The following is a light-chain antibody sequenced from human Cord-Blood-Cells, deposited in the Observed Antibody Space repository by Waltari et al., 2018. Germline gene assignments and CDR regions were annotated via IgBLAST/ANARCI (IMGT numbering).Light chain of an antibody. CDR2: DAS. CDR3: QQRGNWPYT. J-gene: IGKJ2*01. CDR1: QTVSSY. V-gene: IGKV3-11*01. Sequence: ELVLTQFPATLSLSLGDRATLSCRARQTVSSYLAWYQQKPGQAPRLLIYDASSRATGIPARFSGSGSGTDFTLTISSLEPEDFAVYYCQQRGNWPYTFGQGTKLEIK.